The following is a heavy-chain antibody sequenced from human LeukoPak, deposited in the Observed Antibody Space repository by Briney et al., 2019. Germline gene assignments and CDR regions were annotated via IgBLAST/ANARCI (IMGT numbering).Heavy chain of an antibody. CDR2: INHSGST. CDR1: GGSFSGYY. D-gene: IGHD5-18*01. Sequence: SETLSLTCAVYGGSFSGYYWSWIRQPPGKGLEWIGEINHSGSTNYNPSLKSRVTISVDTSKNQFSLKLSSVTAADTAVYYCARDPGYSLNYWGQGTLVTVSS. V-gene: IGHV4-34*01. CDR3: ARDPGYSLNY. J-gene: IGHJ4*02.